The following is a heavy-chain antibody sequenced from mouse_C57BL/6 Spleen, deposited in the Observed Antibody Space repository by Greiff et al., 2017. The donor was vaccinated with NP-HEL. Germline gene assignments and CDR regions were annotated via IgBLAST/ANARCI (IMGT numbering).Heavy chain of an antibody. CDR2: IDPSDSYT. CDR3: ARWGYGSGLDY. CDR1: GYTFTSYW. J-gene: IGHJ2*01. Sequence: VQLQQPGAELVMPGASVKLSCKASGYTFTSYWMHWVKQRPGQGLEWIGEIDPSDSYTNYNQKFKGKFTLTVDKSSSTAYMQLSSLTSEDCAIYYCARWGYGSGLDYWGQGTTLTVSS. D-gene: IGHD1-1*01. V-gene: IGHV1-69*01.